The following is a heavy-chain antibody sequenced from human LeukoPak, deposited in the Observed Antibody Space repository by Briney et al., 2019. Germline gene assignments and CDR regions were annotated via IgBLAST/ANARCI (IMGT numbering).Heavy chain of an antibody. V-gene: IGHV3-48*01. CDR3: MDV. CDR2: ISSGSTTI. CDR1: GFSFSSYS. J-gene: IGHJ6*03. Sequence: GGSLRLSCAASGFSFSSYSLNRVRQAPGKGLEWVSYISSGSTTIDYADSVKGRFTISRDNAKSSVYLQMNSLRAEDTAVYYYMDVWGKGTTVIVSS.